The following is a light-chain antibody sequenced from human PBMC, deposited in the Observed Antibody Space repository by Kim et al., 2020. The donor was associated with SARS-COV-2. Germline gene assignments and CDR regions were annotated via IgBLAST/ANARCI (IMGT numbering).Light chain of an antibody. CDR3: QQYGSSLQT. CDR2: GAS. CDR1: QTVTNNF. Sequence: SPGERATLSCRATQTVTNNFLAWYQQKPGQAPRLLIYGASRRATGIRDRISGSGSGTDFTLTISRLEPEDSAVYYCQQYGSSLQTFGQGTKVDIK. J-gene: IGKJ1*01. V-gene: IGKV3-20*01.